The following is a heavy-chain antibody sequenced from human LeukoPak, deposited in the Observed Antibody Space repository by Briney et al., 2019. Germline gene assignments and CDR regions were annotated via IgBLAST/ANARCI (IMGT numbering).Heavy chain of an antibody. CDR1: GFTFSSYT. Sequence: GGSLRLSCAASGFTFSSYTMNSVRQAPGKGREWVSYISSSRYTIYYADSVKGRFTISRDNASSSLFLQMNSLRDEDTAVYYCARGVPAAGKGELNYWGQGTLVTVSS. CDR3: ARGVPAAGKGELNY. D-gene: IGHD2-2*01. V-gene: IGHV3-48*02. CDR2: ISSSRYTI. J-gene: IGHJ4*02.